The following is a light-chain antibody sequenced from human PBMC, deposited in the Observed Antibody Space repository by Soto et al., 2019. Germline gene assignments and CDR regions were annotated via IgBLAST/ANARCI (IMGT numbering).Light chain of an antibody. J-gene: IGLJ2*01. CDR1: SSDVGGYNY. CDR3: CSYTSTTALGV. V-gene: IGLV2-14*01. CDR2: DVI. Sequence: QSALTQPASVSGSPGQSITISCSGTSSDVGGYNYVSWYQQHPGNAPKLLIYDVINRPSGISNRFSGSKSGNTASLTISGLQAADEADYFCCSYTSTTALGVFGGGTKLTVL.